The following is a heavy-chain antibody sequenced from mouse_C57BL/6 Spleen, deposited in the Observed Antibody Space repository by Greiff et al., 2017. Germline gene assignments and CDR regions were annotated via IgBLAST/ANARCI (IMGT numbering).Heavy chain of an antibody. Sequence: VQLQQSGPELVKPGASVKISCKASGYSFTGYYMNWVKQSPEKSLEWIGEINPSTGGTTYNQKFKAKATLTVDKSSSTAYMQLKSLTSEDSAVYYCARTRTGTWDYWGQGTTLTVSS. V-gene: IGHV1-42*01. D-gene: IGHD4-1*01. CDR3: ARTRTGTWDY. CDR1: GYSFTGYY. J-gene: IGHJ2*01. CDR2: INPSTGGT.